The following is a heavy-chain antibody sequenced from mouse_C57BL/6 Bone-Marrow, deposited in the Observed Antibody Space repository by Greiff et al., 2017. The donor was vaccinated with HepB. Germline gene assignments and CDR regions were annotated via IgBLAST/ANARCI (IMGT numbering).Heavy chain of an antibody. CDR3: ASPYGYYYAMDY. V-gene: IGHV1-64*01. CDR1: GYTFTSYW. D-gene: IGHD2-2*01. Sequence: QVQLKQPGAELVKPGASVKLSCKASGYTFTSYWMHWVKQRPGQGLEWIGMIHPNSGSTNYNEKFKSKATLTVDKSSSTAYMQLSSLTSEDSAVYYCASPYGYYYAMDYWGQGTSVTVSS. CDR2: IHPNSGST. J-gene: IGHJ4*01.